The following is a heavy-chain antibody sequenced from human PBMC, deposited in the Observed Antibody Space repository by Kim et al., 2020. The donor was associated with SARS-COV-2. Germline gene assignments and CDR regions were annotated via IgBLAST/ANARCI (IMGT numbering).Heavy chain of an antibody. Sequence: YSPSFQGQVTISADKSINTAYLQWSSLKASDTAMYYCARRRGGNQNWFDPWGQGTLVTVSS. J-gene: IGHJ5*02. V-gene: IGHV5-51*01. CDR3: ARRRGGNQNWFDP. D-gene: IGHD3-16*02.